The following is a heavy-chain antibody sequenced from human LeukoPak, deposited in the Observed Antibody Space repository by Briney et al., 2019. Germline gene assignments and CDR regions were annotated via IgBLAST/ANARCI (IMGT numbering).Heavy chain of an antibody. D-gene: IGHD6-13*01. CDR3: ARGDSSSWSSFDY. CDR2: ISSSSSYV. V-gene: IGHV3-21*01. J-gene: IGHJ4*02. CDR1: GFTFSSYS. Sequence: PGGSLRLSCAASGFTFSSYSMNWVRQAPGKGLEWVSSISSSSSYVYYADSVKGRFTISRDNAKNSLYLQMNSLRAEDTAVYYCARGDSSSWSSFDYWGQGTLVTVSS.